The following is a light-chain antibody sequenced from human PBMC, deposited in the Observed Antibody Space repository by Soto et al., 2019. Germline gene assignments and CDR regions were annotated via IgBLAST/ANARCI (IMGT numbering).Light chain of an antibody. CDR3: QQYYSTPWT. J-gene: IGKJ1*01. V-gene: IGKV4-1*01. Sequence: IVMTQSPDSLAVSLGERATINCKSSQRVLYSSSNKNYLAWYQQKPGQPPKLLIYWASTRESGVPDRFSGSGSGTDFTLTISSLQAEDVAVYYCQQYYSTPWTFGQGTKVEIK. CDR1: QRVLYSSSNKNY. CDR2: WAS.